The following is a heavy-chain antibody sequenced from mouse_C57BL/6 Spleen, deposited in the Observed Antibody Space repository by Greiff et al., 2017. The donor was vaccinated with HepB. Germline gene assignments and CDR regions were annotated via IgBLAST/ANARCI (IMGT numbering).Heavy chain of an antibody. CDR1: GYTFTSYW. J-gene: IGHJ4*01. CDR3: ARWGCSNLYAMDY. Sequence: QVQLQQPGAELVMPGASVKLSCKASGYTFTSYWMHWVKQRPGQGLEWIGVIDPSDSYTNYNQKFKGKSTLTVDKSSSTAYMQLSNLTSEDSAVYYCARWGCSNLYAMDYWGQGTSVTVSS. D-gene: IGHD2-5*01. CDR2: IDPSDSYT. V-gene: IGHV1-69*01.